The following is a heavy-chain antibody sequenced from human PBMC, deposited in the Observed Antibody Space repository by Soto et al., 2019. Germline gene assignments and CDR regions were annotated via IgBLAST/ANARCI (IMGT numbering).Heavy chain of an antibody. CDR3: ARSITCSSTSCYTYYYYGMDV. V-gene: IGHV1-69*13. CDR2: IIPIFGTA. CDR1: GGTFISYA. J-gene: IGHJ6*02. D-gene: IGHD2-2*02. Sequence: SVKVSCKASGGTFISYAISWVRQAPGQGLEWMGGIIPIFGTANYAQKFQGRVTITADESTSTAYMELSSLRSEDTAVYYCARSITCSSTSCYTYYYYGMDVWGQGTTVTVSS.